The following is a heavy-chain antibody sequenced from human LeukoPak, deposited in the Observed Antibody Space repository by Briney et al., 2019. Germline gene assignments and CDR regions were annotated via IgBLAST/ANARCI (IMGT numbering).Heavy chain of an antibody. J-gene: IGHJ6*02. CDR2: IYYSGST. Sequence: PSETLSLTCTVSGGSISSGDYYWSWIRQPPGKGLEWIGCIYYSGSTYYNPSLKSRVTISVDTSKNQFSLKLSSVTAADTAAYYCARGRGSSGWYYYYGMDVWGQGTTVTVSS. CDR1: GGSISSGDYY. D-gene: IGHD6-19*01. V-gene: IGHV4-30-4*01. CDR3: ARGRGSSGWYYYYGMDV.